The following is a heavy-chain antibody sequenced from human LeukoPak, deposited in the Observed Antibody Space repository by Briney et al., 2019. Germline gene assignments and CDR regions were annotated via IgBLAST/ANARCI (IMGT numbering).Heavy chain of an antibody. D-gene: IGHD3-10*01. CDR3: ARDPGYYGSGSHGDY. V-gene: IGHV1-2*02. CDR2: INPNSGGT. Sequence: ASVKVSCKASGYTFTGYYMHWVRQAPGQGLEWMGWINPNSGGTNYAQKFQGRVTMTRDTSISTAYMELSRLRSDDTAVYYCARDPGYYGSGSHGDYWGQGTLVTVSS. CDR1: GYTFTGYY. J-gene: IGHJ4*02.